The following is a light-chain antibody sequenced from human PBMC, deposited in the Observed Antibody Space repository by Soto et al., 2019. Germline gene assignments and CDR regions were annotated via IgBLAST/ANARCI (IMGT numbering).Light chain of an antibody. CDR1: QSVSTY. CDR2: GAS. J-gene: IGKJ2*01. V-gene: IGKV3-15*01. Sequence: EIVMTQSPATLSVSQGERATISCRASQSVSTYVAWYQQRPGQPPRLLIYGASTRATGIPARFSGSGSGTEFTLTISSLQSEDFAVYYCQHYNSLPPNTFGQGTKLEI. CDR3: QHYNSLPPNT.